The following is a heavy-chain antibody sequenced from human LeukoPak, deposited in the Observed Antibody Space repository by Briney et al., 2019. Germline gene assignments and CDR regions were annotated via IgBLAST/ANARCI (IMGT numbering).Heavy chain of an antibody. CDR3: VRGTRTIYDK. V-gene: IGHV3-48*04. Sequence: GGSLRLSCEASGFTFSLYSFHWVRQAPGRGLEWVSYISSSSGTIYYADSVKGRFTSSRDNGQNSLYLQMTSLRLEDTGVYYCVRGTRTIYDKWGQGTLVTVSS. J-gene: IGHJ4*02. D-gene: IGHD3-3*01. CDR1: GFTFSLYS. CDR2: ISSSSGTI.